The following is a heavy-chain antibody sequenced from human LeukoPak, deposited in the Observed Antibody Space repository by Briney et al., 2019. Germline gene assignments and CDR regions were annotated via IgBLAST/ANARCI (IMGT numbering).Heavy chain of an antibody. Sequence: PSETLSLTCTVSGGSICSYYWSWIRQPAGKGLEWIGRIYTSGSTNYNPSLKSRVTISVDKSKNQFSLKLSSVTAADTAVYYCAREGAYSSSSLYYYYMDVWGKGTTVTVSS. D-gene: IGHD6-6*01. CDR2: IYTSGST. J-gene: IGHJ6*03. CDR3: AREGAYSSSSLYYYYMDV. V-gene: IGHV4-4*07. CDR1: GGSICSYY.